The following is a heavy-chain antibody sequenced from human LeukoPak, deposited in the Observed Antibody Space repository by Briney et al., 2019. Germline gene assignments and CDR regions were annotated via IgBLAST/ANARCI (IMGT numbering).Heavy chain of an antibody. CDR2: ISSSGSTI. CDR3: ARGQYLYYDRRDCIGVDV. D-gene: IGHD3-22*01. J-gene: IGHJ6*02. V-gene: IGHV3-48*01. CDR1: GFTFSSYS. Sequence: PGGSLRLSCAASGFTFSSYSMNWVRQAPGKGLEWGSYISSSGSTIYYADSVKGRFTISRDNAKNSLYLQMNSLRAEDTAVYYCARGQYLYYDRRDCIGVDVWGQGTTVTVSS.